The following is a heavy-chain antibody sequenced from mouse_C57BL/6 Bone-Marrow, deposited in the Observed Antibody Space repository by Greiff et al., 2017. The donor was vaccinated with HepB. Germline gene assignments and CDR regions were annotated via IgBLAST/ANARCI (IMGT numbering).Heavy chain of an antibody. Sequence: QVQLKQSGAELVRPGASVQLSCKASGYTFTDYAMHCVKQTPVHGLEWIGAIDPEICGTAYNQQFKGKATLTADKSSSTAYMGLRSLTSEDSAVYCCTRFTWGYVDVWGTGTTVTGAS. CDR2: IDPEICGT. CDR1: GYTFTDYA. V-gene: IGHV1-23*01. D-gene: IGHD1-1*01. J-gene: IGHJ1*03. CDR3: TRFTWGYVDV.